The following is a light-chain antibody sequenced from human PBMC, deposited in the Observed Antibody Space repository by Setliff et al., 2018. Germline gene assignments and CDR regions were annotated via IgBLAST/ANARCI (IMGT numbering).Light chain of an antibody. CDR3: QSYDSSLSGYV. V-gene: IGLV1-40*01. CDR1: SSNIGAGYD. Sequence: QSALTQPPSVSGAPGQRVTISCTGSSSNIGAGYDVHWYQQLPGTAPKLLIYGNSNRPSGVPDRFSGSKSGTSASLAITGLQAEDGADYYCQSYDSSLSGYVFGTGTRSPS. CDR2: GNS. J-gene: IGLJ1*01.